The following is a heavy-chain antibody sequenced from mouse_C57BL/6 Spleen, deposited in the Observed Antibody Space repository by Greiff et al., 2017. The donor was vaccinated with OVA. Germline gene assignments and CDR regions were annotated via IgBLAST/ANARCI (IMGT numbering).Heavy chain of an antibody. Sequence: QVQLKQSGAELAKPGASVKLSCKASGYTFTSYWMHWVKQRPGQGLEWIGYINPSSGYTKYNQKFKDKATLTADKSSSTAYMQLSSPTYEDSAVYYCTRSKDAMDYWCQGTSVTVSS. CDR1: GYTFTSYW. CDR2: INPSSGYT. V-gene: IGHV1-7*01. J-gene: IGHJ4*01. CDR3: TRSKDAMDY.